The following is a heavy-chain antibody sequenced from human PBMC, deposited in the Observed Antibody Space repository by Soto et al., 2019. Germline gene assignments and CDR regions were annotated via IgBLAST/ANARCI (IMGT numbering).Heavy chain of an antibody. Sequence: PGGSLRLSCAASGFTFSSYSMNWVRQAPGKGLEWVSSISSSSSYIYYADSVKGRFTISRDNAKNSLYLQMNSLRAEDTAVYYCARKGYSYGLRPYYFDYWGQGTLVTVSS. CDR2: ISSSSSYI. CDR3: ARKGYSYGLRPYYFDY. D-gene: IGHD5-18*01. J-gene: IGHJ4*02. CDR1: GFTFSSYS. V-gene: IGHV3-21*01.